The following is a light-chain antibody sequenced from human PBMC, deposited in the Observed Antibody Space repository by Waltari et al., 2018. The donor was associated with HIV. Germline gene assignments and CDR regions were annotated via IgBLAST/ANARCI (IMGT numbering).Light chain of an antibody. CDR1: QSVSRH. Sequence: EIALTQSQATLSVSPGERAVLSCRASQSVSRHLAWYQQKSGQGPRLLIYETSTRAAGTPGWFNGSGSGTDFVLTITDVEPGDVAVYYCQQRGTWPLVTFGGGTKVE. J-gene: IGKJ4*01. CDR2: ETS. CDR3: QQRGTWPLVT. V-gene: IGKV3-11*01.